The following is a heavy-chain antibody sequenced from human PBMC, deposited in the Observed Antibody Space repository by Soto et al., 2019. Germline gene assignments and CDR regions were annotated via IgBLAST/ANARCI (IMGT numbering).Heavy chain of an antibody. D-gene: IGHD6-13*01. Sequence: GGSLRLSCTASGFTFGDYAMSWVRQAPGKGLEWVGFIRSKAYGGTTEYAASVKGRFTISRDDSKSIAYLQMNSLKTEDTAVYYCTRVYSSRGDYWGQGTLVTVSS. V-gene: IGHV3-49*04. CDR3: TRVYSSRGDY. CDR2: IRSKAYGGTT. CDR1: GFTFGDYA. J-gene: IGHJ4*02.